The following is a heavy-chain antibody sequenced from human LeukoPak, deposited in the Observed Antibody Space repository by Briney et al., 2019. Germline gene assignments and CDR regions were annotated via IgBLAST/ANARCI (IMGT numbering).Heavy chain of an antibody. CDR1: GFTFSSYW. D-gene: IGHD6-19*01. CDR3: AREDGSGWAFDY. V-gene: IGHV3-7*01. CDR2: IKQDGSEK. Sequence: GGSLRLSCAASGFTFSSYWMSWVRQAPGKGLEWVDNIKQDGSEKYYVDSVKGRFTISRDNAKNSLYLQMNSLRAEDTGVYYCAREDGSGWAFDYWGQGTLVAVSS. J-gene: IGHJ4*02.